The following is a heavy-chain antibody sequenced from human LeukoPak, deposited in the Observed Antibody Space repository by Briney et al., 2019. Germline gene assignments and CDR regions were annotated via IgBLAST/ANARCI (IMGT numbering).Heavy chain of an antibody. V-gene: IGHV4-59*12. Sequence: SETLSLTCTVSGGSISTYYWSWIRQPPGKGLEYIGYIYYSGSTNYNPSLKSRVTISLDTSKNQFSLKLSSVTAADTAVYYCARESRRSYCNEYWGQGTLVTVSS. CDR2: IYYSGST. CDR1: GGSISTYY. J-gene: IGHJ4*02. D-gene: IGHD3-10*01. CDR3: ARESRRSYCNEY.